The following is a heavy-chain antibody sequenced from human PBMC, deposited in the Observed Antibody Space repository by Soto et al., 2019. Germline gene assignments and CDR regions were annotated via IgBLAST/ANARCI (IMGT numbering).Heavy chain of an antibody. CDR1: GFTFSNYV. CDR3: ARDDSGFSGSHYIDYFTS. Sequence: GGSLTLSCASSGFTFSNYVMHWVRQAPGKGLEWVAHISSDGYNTYYADSVKGRFTISRDNFRNSLYLQLSSLTSEDTAVYYCARDDSGFSGSHYIDYFTSGGQGALVTVSS. CDR2: ISSDGYNT. D-gene: IGHD1-26*01. V-gene: IGHV3-30-3*01. J-gene: IGHJ4*02.